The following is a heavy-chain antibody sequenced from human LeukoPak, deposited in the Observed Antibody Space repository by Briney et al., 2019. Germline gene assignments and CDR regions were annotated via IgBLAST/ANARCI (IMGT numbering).Heavy chain of an antibody. D-gene: IGHD3-22*01. CDR2: IYYSGST. Sequence: SGTLSLTCTVSGGSINGGGYDWRGLRQHPGKSLEWIAYIYYSGSTYYNPSLKSLVTISVDTSKNQFSLKLSSVTAADTAVYYCARGVTYYDSSGLPGYFDYWGQGTLVTVSS. CDR1: GGSINGGGYD. CDR3: ARGVTYYDSSGLPGYFDY. V-gene: IGHV4-31*01. J-gene: IGHJ4*02.